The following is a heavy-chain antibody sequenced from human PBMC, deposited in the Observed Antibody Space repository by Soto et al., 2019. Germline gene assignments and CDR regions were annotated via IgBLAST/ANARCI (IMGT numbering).Heavy chain of an antibody. CDR3: AGDRSAVAGTYYFDY. V-gene: IGHV1-18*01. Sequence: QVQLVQSGAEVKKPGASVKVSCKASGNTFSSYGIIWVRQAPGQGLEWMGWISTYNGNTNYAQKLQGRVTMTTDTSTSTAYMELRGLRSDDTAVYYCAGDRSAVAGTYYFDYWGQGTLVTVSS. CDR1: GNTFSSYG. J-gene: IGHJ4*02. CDR2: ISTYNGNT. D-gene: IGHD6-19*01.